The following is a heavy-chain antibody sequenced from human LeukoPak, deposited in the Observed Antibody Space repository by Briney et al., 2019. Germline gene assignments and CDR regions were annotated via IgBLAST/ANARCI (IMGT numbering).Heavy chain of an antibody. Sequence: GGSLRLSCAASEFTFSNYAMSWVRQAPGKGLEWVSAISGSGGSTYYADSVKGRFTISRDNSKNTLYLQMNSLRAEDTAVYYCAKHYYDSSGESDYWGQGTLVTVSS. J-gene: IGHJ4*02. CDR1: EFTFSNYA. CDR2: ISGSGGST. CDR3: AKHYYDSSGESDY. D-gene: IGHD3-22*01. V-gene: IGHV3-23*01.